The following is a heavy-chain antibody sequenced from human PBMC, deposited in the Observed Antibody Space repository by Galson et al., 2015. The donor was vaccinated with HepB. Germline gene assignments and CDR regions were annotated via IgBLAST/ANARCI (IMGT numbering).Heavy chain of an antibody. V-gene: IGHV3-7*01. CDR2: INQDGSAR. J-gene: IGHJ4*02. Sequence: SLRLSCAVSGFTFTSYWMTWVRQAPGKGLEWVANINQDGSARYYVDSVEGRFTISRDNAKKSLYLQMNGLRAEDSAIYYCARDPAPPGEVTFDYWGQGTLVTVSP. CDR3: ARDPAPPGEVTFDY. D-gene: IGHD3-3*01. CDR1: GFTFTSYW.